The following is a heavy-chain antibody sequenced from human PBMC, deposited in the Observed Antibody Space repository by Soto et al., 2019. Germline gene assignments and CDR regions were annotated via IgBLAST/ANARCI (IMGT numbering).Heavy chain of an antibody. CDR3: ARERVAPAASSSGMDV. D-gene: IGHD2-2*01. CDR1: GGSISSGGYY. CDR2: IYYSGST. V-gene: IGHV4-31*03. Sequence: SETLSLTCTVSGGSISSGGYYWSLIRQHPGKGLEWIGYIYYSGSTYYNPSLKSRVTISVDTSKNQFSLKLSSVTAADTAVYYCARERVAPAASSSGMDVWGQGTTVTVS. J-gene: IGHJ6*02.